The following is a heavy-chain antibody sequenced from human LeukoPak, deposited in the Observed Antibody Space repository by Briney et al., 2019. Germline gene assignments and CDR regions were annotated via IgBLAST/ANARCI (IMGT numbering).Heavy chain of an antibody. CDR3: ASSVEEMATITSAGRVDI. CDR2: IYPGDSDT. J-gene: IGHJ3*02. CDR1: GYSFTSYW. V-gene: IGHV5-51*01. D-gene: IGHD5-24*01. Sequence: GESLKISCKGSGYSFTSYWIGWVRQMPGKGLEWMGNIYPGDSDTRYSPSFQGQVTISADKSTSTAYLQWSSLKASDTAMYYCASSVEEMATITSAGRVDIWGQGTMVTVSS.